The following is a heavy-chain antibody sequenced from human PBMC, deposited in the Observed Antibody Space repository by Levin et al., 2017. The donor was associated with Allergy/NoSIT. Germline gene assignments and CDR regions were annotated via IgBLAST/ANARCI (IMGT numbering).Heavy chain of an antibody. CDR1: GFTFSSYS. D-gene: IGHD2-15*01. CDR2: ISSSSSYI. J-gene: IGHJ4*02. V-gene: IGHV3-21*01. CDR3: ARAPPGYCSGGSCPPH. Sequence: LSLTCAASGFTFSSYSMNWVRQAPGKGLEWVSSISSSSSYIYYADSVKGRFTISRDNAKNSLYLQMNSLRAEYTAVYYGARAPPGYCSGGSCPPHWGQGTLVTVSS.